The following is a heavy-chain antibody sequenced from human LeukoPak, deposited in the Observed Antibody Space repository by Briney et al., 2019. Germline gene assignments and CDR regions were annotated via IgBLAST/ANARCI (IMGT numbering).Heavy chain of an antibody. D-gene: IGHD6-13*01. V-gene: IGHV4-4*07. CDR2: IYTSGST. J-gene: IGHJ2*01. CDR1: GGSISSYY. Sequence: SETLSLTCTVSGGSISSYYWSWIRLPAGKGLEWIGRIYTSGSTNYNPSLKSRLTLSVDTSKNQFSLKLGSVTAADTAVYYCARGAAGVRYFDLWGRGTLVTVSS. CDR3: ARGAAGVRYFDL.